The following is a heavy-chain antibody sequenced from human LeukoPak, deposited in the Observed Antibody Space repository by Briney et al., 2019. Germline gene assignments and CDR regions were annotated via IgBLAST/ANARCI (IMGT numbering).Heavy chain of an antibody. Sequence: SETLSLTCAVYGGSFSGYHWTWIRQPPGKGLEWIGEISHSGTTNYNPSLKSRVTISIDTSKNQFSLKLSSVTAADTAVYYCARGHFHYDSSGSHVYFNYWSQGTLVTVSS. V-gene: IGHV4-34*01. J-gene: IGHJ4*02. CDR1: GGSFSGYH. CDR2: ISHSGTT. D-gene: IGHD3-22*01. CDR3: ARGHFHYDSSGSHVYFNY.